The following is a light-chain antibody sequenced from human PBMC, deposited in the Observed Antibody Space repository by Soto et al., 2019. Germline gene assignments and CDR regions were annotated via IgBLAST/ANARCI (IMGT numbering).Light chain of an antibody. CDR3: ASWDGRLTTVV. CDR2: DND. Sequence: SALTQPPSVSAAPGQRVSISCSGSTSNIGANYVSWYQHLPRTAPKVLIYDNDKRPSDIPARFSASKSGTSATLGISGLQTGDEAVYFCASWDGRLTTVVFGGGTKLTVL. CDR1: TSNIGANY. V-gene: IGLV1-51*01. J-gene: IGLJ3*02.